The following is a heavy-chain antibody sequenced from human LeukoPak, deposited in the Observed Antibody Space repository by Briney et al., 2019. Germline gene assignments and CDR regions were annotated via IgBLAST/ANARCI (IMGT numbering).Heavy chain of an antibody. Sequence: GTSLRLSCAASGFTVSSNYMSWVRQAPGKGLEWVANIKQDGSEKYYVDSVKGRFTISRDNAKNSLYLQMNSLRAEDTAVYYCARDQPSYCGGDCYLYYYYYMDVWGKGTTVTASS. J-gene: IGHJ6*03. D-gene: IGHD2-21*01. V-gene: IGHV3-7*01. CDR2: IKQDGSEK. CDR3: ARDQPSYCGGDCYLYYYYYMDV. CDR1: GFTVSSNY.